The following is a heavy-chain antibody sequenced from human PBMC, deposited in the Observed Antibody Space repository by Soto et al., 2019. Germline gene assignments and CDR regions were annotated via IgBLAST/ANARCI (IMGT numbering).Heavy chain of an antibody. CDR1: GGSISSYY. CDR3: ARSLAYYSGSGSYYPFDY. V-gene: IGHV4-59*01. Sequence: PSETLSLTCTVSGGSISSYYWSWIRQPPGKGLEWIGYIYYSGSTNYNPSLKSRVTISVDTSKNQFSLKPSSVTAADTAVYYCARSLAYYSGSGSYYPFDYWGQGTLVTVSS. D-gene: IGHD3-10*01. J-gene: IGHJ4*02. CDR2: IYYSGST.